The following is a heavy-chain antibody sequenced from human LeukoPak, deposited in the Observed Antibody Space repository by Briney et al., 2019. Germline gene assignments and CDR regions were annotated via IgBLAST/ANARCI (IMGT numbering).Heavy chain of an antibody. CDR2: IYYSGST. V-gene: IGHV4-59*01. D-gene: IGHD3-16*01. CDR3: ARYDPEGLDAFDI. Sequence: SETLSLTCTVSGGSISSYYWSWIRQPPGKGLEWIGYIYYSGSTNYNPSLKSRVTISVDTSKNQSSLKLSSVTAADTAGYYCARYDPEGLDAFDIWGQGTMVTVSS. J-gene: IGHJ3*02. CDR1: GGSISSYY.